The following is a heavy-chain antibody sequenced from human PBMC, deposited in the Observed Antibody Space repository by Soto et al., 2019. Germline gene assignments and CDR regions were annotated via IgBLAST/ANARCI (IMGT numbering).Heavy chain of an antibody. V-gene: IGHV3-30*18. CDR1: GSTFANYA. Sequence: QVQLVESGGALVQPGRSLRLSCAAPGSTFANYAPHWVPKAPGRGLGWVAVTSHDGGNKYYADSVKGRFTISRDNSKNTLFLQVNSLRPEDTAVYYCVKGGPGIGSGRGRTYYFMDVWGKGTTVTVSS. J-gene: IGHJ6*04. CDR2: TSHDGGNK. CDR3: VKGGPGIGSGRGRTYYFMDV. D-gene: IGHD3-10*01.